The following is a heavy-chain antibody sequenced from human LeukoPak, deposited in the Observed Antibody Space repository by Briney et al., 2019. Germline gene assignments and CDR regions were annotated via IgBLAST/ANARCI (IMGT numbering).Heavy chain of an antibody. J-gene: IGHJ4*02. CDR2: IYTSGST. Sequence: PSETLSLTRTVSGGSISIYYWSWIRQPAGKGLEWIGRIYTSGSTNYNPSLKSRVTMSVDTSKNQFSLKLSSVTAADTAVYYCARMKNTMVRGVIIDYWGQGTLVTVSS. V-gene: IGHV4-4*07. D-gene: IGHD3-10*01. CDR1: GGSISIYY. CDR3: ARMKNTMVRGVIIDY.